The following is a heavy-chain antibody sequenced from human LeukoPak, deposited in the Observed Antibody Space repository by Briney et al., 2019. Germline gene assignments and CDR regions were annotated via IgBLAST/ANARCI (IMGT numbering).Heavy chain of an antibody. Sequence: GGSLRLSCAASGVTFSDYYMICIRQAPGKGLEWVSYISSSIIYTNYADSAKGRFTISRDNAKNSLYLQMNSLRAEDTAVYYCARARVGAIFYYFDYWGQGTLVTVSS. CDR3: ARARVGAIFYYFDY. CDR2: ISSSIIYT. D-gene: IGHD1-26*01. J-gene: IGHJ4*02. V-gene: IGHV3-11*06. CDR1: GVTFSDYY.